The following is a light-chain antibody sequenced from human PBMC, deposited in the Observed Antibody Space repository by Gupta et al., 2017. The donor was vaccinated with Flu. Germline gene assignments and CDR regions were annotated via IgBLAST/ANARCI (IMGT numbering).Light chain of an antibody. Sequence: SRAERATLSCRASQSVSSNLAWYQQKPGQAPRLLIYGASTRATGIPARFSGSGSGTEFTLTISSLQSEDFAVYYCQQYNNWPPLTFGGGTKVEIK. CDR3: QQYNNWPPLT. V-gene: IGKV3-15*01. CDR1: QSVSSN. J-gene: IGKJ4*01. CDR2: GAS.